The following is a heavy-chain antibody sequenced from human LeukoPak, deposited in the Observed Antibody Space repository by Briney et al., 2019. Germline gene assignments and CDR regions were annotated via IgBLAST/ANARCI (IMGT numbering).Heavy chain of an antibody. J-gene: IGHJ4*02. CDR1: GGTFSSYA. CDR3: ARGRRLRSLSFPFDY. Sequence: ASVKVSCKASGGTFSSYAISWVRQAPGQGLELMGGIIPIFGTANYAQKFQGRVTITADESTSTAYMELSSLRSEDTAVYYCARGRRLRSLSFPFDYWGQGTLVTVSS. V-gene: IGHV1-69*13. CDR2: IIPIFGTA. D-gene: IGHD5-12*01.